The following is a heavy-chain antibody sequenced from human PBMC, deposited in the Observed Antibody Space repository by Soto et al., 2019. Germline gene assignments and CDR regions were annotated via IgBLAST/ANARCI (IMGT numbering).Heavy chain of an antibody. V-gene: IGHV1-69*01. CDR2: IIPIFGTA. CDR1: GGTFSSYA. D-gene: IGHD2-2*01. CDR3: LRVEVEPSTRNYYYYGMDV. J-gene: IGHJ6*02. Sequence: QVQLVQSGAEVKKPGSSVKVSCKASGGTFSSYAISWVRQAPGQGLEWMGGIIPIFGTANYAQKFQGRVTITADEYTSTAYMELSSLRSEDTAVYYCLRVEVEPSTRNYYYYGMDVWGQGTTVTVSS.